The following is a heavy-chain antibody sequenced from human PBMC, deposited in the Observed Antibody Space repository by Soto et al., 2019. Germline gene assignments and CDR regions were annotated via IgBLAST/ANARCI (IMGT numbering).Heavy chain of an antibody. CDR1: GGSVSSGRYY. CDR2: IYYSGST. D-gene: IGHD4-17*01. Sequence: XETLSLTCTVSGGSVSSGRYYWSWIRQPPGKGLEWIGYIYYSGSTNYNPSLKSRVTISVDTSKKQFSLKLSSVTAADTAVYYCAREDPTVTTLFDYWGKGTLVTVS. CDR3: AREDPTVTTLFDY. J-gene: IGHJ4*02. V-gene: IGHV4-61*01.